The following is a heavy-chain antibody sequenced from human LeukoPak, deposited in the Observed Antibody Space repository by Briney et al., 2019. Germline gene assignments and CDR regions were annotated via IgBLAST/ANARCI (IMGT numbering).Heavy chain of an antibody. J-gene: IGHJ5*02. CDR2: IYYSGST. D-gene: IGHD6-13*01. CDR3: ARQRGGIAAAGRRNWFDP. CDR1: GGSISSYY. Sequence: SETLSLTCTVSGGSISSYYWSWIRQPPGKGLEWIGYIYYSGSTNYNPSLKSRVTISVDTSKNQFSLKLSSVTAADTAVYYCARQRGGIAAAGRRNWFDPWGQGTLVTVSS. V-gene: IGHV4-59*08.